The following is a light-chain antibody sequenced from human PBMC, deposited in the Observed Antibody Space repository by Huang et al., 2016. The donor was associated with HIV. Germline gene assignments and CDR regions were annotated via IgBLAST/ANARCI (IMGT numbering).Light chain of an antibody. CDR2: DAF. CDR3: QQYNAWPWT. CDR1: QSVRHN. V-gene: IGKV3-15*01. Sequence: EIVLTQSPDTLSVSPGGRVTLSCRANQSVRHNLAWYQQRPDQAPRVLIHDAFIRATGIPARFSGSGSGTEFTLTIDSLQSDDFAVYSCQQYNAWPWTFGHGTRVEMK. J-gene: IGKJ1*01.